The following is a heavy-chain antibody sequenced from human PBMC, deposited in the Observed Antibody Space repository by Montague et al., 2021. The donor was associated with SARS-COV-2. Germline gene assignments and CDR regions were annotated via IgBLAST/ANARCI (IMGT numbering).Heavy chain of an antibody. CDR3: ASEMIAVAGTAPFDY. CDR1: GFTFSSYA. J-gene: IGHJ4*02. CDR2: ILYDGGNK. Sequence: SLRLSCAASGFTFSSYAMHWVRQAPGKGLEWVAVILYDGGNKYYADSVKGRFTISRDNSKNTLYLQMNSLRAEDTAVYYCASEMIAVAGTAPFDYWGRGILVTVSS. D-gene: IGHD6-19*01. V-gene: IGHV3-30-3*01.